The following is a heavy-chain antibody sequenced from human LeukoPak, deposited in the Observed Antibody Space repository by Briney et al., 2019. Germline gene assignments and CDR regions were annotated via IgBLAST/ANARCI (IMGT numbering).Heavy chain of an antibody. J-gene: IGHJ5*02. D-gene: IGHD1-26*01. V-gene: IGHV1-18*04. CDR2: ISPSNGNT. Sequence: ASVNDSCKASGYTLTSYGIFEVRPAPAKGLEWMGWISPSNGNTIYAQEHQGRLTMTTDTSTSTAYMKLRSLRSDDTAVYYCAADYSGSYTSWGQGTLVTVSS. CDR3: AADYSGSYTS. CDR1: GYTLTSYG.